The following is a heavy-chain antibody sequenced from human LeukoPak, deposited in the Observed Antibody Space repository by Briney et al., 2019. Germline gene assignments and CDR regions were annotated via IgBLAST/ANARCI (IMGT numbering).Heavy chain of an antibody. CDR1: GYTFTSYG. Sequence: GASVKVSCKASGYTFTSYGVSWVRQAPGQGLEWMGWISAYNGNTNYAQKLQGRVTMTTDTSASTAYMELRSLRSDDTAVYYCARSVWTGITYCYYYYMAVWGKGTTVTVSS. J-gene: IGHJ6*03. CDR3: ARSVWTGITYCYYYYMAV. V-gene: IGHV1-18*01. D-gene: IGHD3/OR15-3a*01. CDR2: ISAYNGNT.